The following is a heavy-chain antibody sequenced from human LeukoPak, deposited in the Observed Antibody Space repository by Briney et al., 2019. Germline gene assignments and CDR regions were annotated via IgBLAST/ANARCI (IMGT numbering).Heavy chain of an antibody. CDR2: IYSGGGGT. J-gene: IGHJ6*02. CDR1: GFTISSNY. CDR3: VRCDYYDTTGFYYGMDV. V-gene: IGHV3-66*01. Sequence: GGSLRLSCAASGFTISSNYMSWVRQAPGKGLEWVSVIYSGGGGTYYADSVKGRFTISRDNARNTQYLQMNSLRAEDTAVYYCVRCDYYDTTGFYYGMDVWGQGTTVTVSS. D-gene: IGHD3-22*01.